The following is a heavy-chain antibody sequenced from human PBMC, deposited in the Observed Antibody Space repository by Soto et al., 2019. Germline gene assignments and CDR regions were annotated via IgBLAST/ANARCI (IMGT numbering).Heavy chain of an antibody. CDR3: ASGIAAYYYFDY. CDR2: IYYSGGP. V-gene: IGHV4-39*01. D-gene: IGHD6-13*01. CDR1: GGSITSNSYY. J-gene: IGHJ4*02. Sequence: LSLTCTVSGGSITSNSYYWGWIRQPPGKGLEWIGSIYYSGGPYYNPSLKSRVTVSIDMSKNQFSLKLSSVTAADTAVYYCASGIAAYYYFDYWGQGTLVTVSS.